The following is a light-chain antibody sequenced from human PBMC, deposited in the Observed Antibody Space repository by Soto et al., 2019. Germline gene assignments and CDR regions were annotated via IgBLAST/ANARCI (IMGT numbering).Light chain of an antibody. J-gene: IGKJ2*01. CDR1: QGVNSY. CDR2: DAS. CDR3: QQRRKWPYT. Sequence: EVVLTQSPATLSLSPGERATLSCRASQGVNSYLAWYRQKPGQAPRLLIYDASNRSTGIPARLSGSGSGTDITLTIDSLEREEFAVYYCQQRRKWPYTFGQGTKVQI. V-gene: IGKV3-11*01.